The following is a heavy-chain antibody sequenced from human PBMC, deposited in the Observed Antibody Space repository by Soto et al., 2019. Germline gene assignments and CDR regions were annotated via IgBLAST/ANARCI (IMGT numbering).Heavy chain of an antibody. J-gene: IGHJ3*01. V-gene: IGHV1-69*18. Sequence: VQMVQSGAEVKEPGSSVKVSCTNSGDTFSHYVMSWVRQAPGQGLEWMGSLAPISGSPNYAERFEGRLTKNADAGTSTMYMELRSLKYDDTGVYYCARLGVGSRRWGQGTMVTVSS. CDR1: GDTFSHYV. CDR2: LAPISGSP. CDR3: ARLGVGSRR. D-gene: IGHD1-26*01.